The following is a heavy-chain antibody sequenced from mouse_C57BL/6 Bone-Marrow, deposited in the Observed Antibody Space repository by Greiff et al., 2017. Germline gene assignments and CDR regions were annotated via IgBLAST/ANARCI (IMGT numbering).Heavy chain of an antibody. V-gene: IGHV1-15*01. CDR2: IDPETGGT. J-gene: IGHJ1*03. D-gene: IGHD1-1*01. CDR1: GYTFTDYE. Sequence: QVQLQQSGAELVRPGASVTLSCKASGYTFTDYEMHWVKQTPVHGLEWIGAIDPETGGTAYNQKFKGKAILTADKSSSTAYMELRSLTSEDSAVYYCAREGSSSYWYFDVWGTGTTVTVSS. CDR3: AREGSSSYWYFDV.